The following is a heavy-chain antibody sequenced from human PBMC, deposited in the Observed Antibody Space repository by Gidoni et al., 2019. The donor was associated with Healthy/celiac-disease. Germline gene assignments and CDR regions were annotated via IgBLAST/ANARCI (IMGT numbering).Heavy chain of an antibody. CDR1: GFTFGSYG. CDR3: ARHNYDFWSGYPEDYFDY. J-gene: IGHJ4*02. V-gene: IGHV3-33*01. Sequence: QVQLVESGGGVVQPGRSLRLSWAASGFTFGSYGMHWVRQAPGKGLEWVAFIWYDGSNKYYADSVKGRFTISRDNSKNTLYLQMNSLRAEDTAVYYCARHNYDFWSGYPEDYFDYWGQGTLVTVSS. CDR2: IWYDGSNK. D-gene: IGHD3-3*01.